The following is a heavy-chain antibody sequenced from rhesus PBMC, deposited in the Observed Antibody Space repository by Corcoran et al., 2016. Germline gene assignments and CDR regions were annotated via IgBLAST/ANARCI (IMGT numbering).Heavy chain of an antibody. J-gene: IGHJ4*01. CDR3: AKYGGGSWTPVFDY. CDR2: VNGYSGYS. CDR1: GGSFTTYW. D-gene: IGHD6-25*01. Sequence: QVQLQESGPALVKPSETLSLTCAVSGGSFTTYWWTWIRQSPGKGLEWIWEVNGYSGYSNYNPSLKSRVTMSKDASTTQFSLALSSVTAADTAVYYCAKYGGGSWTPVFDYWGQGVLVTVSS. V-gene: IGHV4-80*01.